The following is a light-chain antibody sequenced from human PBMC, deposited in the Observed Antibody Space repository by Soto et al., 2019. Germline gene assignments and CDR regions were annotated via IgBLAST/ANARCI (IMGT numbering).Light chain of an antibody. V-gene: IGKV1-12*01. J-gene: IGKJ1*01. CDR3: QQSYSILWT. CDR2: GAS. Sequence: DIQMTQSPSVVSASVGDTVTITCRASQGISSSLVWYQQKPGKAPQVVISGASSLQSGVPSRFSGRGSGTEFTLTITTLRPDDFATYYCQQSYSILWTFRQGTNVDIK. CDR1: QGISSS.